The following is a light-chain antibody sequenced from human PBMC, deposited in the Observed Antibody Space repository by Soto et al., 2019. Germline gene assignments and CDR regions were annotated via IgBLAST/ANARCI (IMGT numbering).Light chain of an antibody. V-gene: IGKV3-20*01. CDR1: QSVSNSY. Sequence: LLTHPPGTLSLPPGERATLSCRASQSVSNSYVAWYQQRPGQAPRVLIYGASTRATGIPDRYSGSGSGTDFTLTISRLEPEDFAVYCCQQYGSSPRTFGRGTKVDIK. J-gene: IGKJ4*02. CDR2: GAS. CDR3: QQYGSSPRT.